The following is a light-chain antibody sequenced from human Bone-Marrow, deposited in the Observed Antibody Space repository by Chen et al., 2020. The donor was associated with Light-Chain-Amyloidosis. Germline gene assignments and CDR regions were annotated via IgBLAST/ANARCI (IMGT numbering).Light chain of an antibody. CDR3: QHYDLYSSLT. CDR1: QNINRW. V-gene: IGKV1-5*01. CDR2: DAS. Sequence: DIPMTQSPSTLSASVGDRVTITCRASQNINRWLAWYQQRPGKVPKLLIYDASTLQSGAPSRFSGSGSGAEFTLTINSLQPDDFAAYDCQHYDLYSSLTFGGGTKVAIK. J-gene: IGKJ4*01.